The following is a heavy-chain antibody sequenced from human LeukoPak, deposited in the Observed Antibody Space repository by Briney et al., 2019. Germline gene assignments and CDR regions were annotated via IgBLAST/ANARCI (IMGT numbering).Heavy chain of an antibody. Sequence: GGSLRLSCAASGFTFSSYVMHWVRQAPGKGLEWVAIISYDGSNEYYADSVKGRFTISRDNSKNTLYLQMNSLRAEDTAVYYCAKSGGGSYYFDYWGQGTLVTVSS. D-gene: IGHD1-26*01. CDR2: ISYDGSNE. CDR3: AKSGGGSYYFDY. V-gene: IGHV3-30*04. J-gene: IGHJ4*02. CDR1: GFTFSSYV.